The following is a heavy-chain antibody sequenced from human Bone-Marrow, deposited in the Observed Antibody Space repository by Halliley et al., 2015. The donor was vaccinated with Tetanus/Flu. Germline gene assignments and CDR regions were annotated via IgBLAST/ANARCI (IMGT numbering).Heavy chain of an antibody. CDR1: GYTFTNCY. CDR3: AKDDGGSAYRAAWFDA. Sequence: QLVQSGAEVKEPGASAKVSCKASGYTFTNCYIHWIRQAPGHGLEWMGMINPSDGSTVYAQRFEGRVTLTSDTATSTIFMDLNSLRSYDTALYYFAKDDGGSAYRAAWFDAWGQGTLVTVSS. J-gene: IGHJ5*02. D-gene: IGHD3-22*01. V-gene: IGHV1-46*01. CDR2: INPSDGST.